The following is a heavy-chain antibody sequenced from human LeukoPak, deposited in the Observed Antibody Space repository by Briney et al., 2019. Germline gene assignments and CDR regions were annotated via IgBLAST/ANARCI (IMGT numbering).Heavy chain of an antibody. D-gene: IGHD3-9*01. V-gene: IGHV4-39*07. J-gene: IGHJ4*02. CDR3: ARGLRYFDSLEIQYYFDY. CDR2: IYYSGST. CDR1: GGSISSSSYY. Sequence: SETLSLTCTVSGGSISSSSYYWGWIRQPPGKGLEWIGSIYYSGSTYYNPSLKSRVTISVDTSKNQFSLKLSSVTAADTAVYYCARGLRYFDSLEIQYYFDYSGQGTLVTVSS.